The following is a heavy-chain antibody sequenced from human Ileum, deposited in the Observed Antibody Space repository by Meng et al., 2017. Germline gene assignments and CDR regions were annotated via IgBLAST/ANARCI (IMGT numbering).Heavy chain of an antibody. Sequence: SDPLSLTCTVSGDSISSYYWSWSRQPPGKGLEWTGHIYYSVSTSYSPSLKSRVTISVDTSKNQFSLRLISVTTADTAVYYCARGTRYSSSWTNWFDPWGQGTLVTVSS. V-gene: IGHV4-59*01. D-gene: IGHD6-13*01. CDR1: GDSISSYY. CDR2: IYYSVST. J-gene: IGHJ5*02. CDR3: ARGTRYSSSWTNWFDP.